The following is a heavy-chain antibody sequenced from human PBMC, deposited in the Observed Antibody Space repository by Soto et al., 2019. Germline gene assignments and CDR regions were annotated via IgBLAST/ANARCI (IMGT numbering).Heavy chain of an antibody. Sequence: SETLSLTCTVSGGSTSSDNYWSWVRQPPGKGLEWIGHIYYSGNTDYNPSLKSRLAISIDTSKNQFSLKLSSVTAADTAVYFCAREGGESSDGLYYFDSWGQGSLVTVSS. CDR2: IYYSGNT. CDR3: AREGGESSDGLYYFDS. J-gene: IGHJ4*02. V-gene: IGHV4-30-4*01. CDR1: GGSTSSDNY. D-gene: IGHD3-16*01.